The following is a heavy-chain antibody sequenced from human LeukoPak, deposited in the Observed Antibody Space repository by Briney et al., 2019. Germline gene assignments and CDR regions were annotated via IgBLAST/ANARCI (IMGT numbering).Heavy chain of an antibody. Sequence: SETLSLTCTVSGGSISSSSYYWGWIRQPPGKGLEWIGSIYYSGSTYYNPSLKSRATISVDTSKNQFSLKLSSVTAADTAVYYCARLSWLGKRNYFDHWGQGTLVTVSS. J-gene: IGHJ4*02. CDR2: IYYSGST. CDR3: ARLSWLGKRNYFDH. CDR1: GGSISSSSYY. V-gene: IGHV4-39*01. D-gene: IGHD6-13*01.